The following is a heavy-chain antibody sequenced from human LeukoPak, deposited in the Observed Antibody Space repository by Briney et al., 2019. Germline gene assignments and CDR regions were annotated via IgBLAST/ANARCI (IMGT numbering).Heavy chain of an antibody. CDR3: ARESKSYDGSGYYHDY. CDR1: GGSVSNYF. V-gene: IGHV4-4*07. J-gene: IGHJ4*02. D-gene: IGHD3-22*01. CDR2: IYTSGST. Sequence: PSETLSLTCTASGGSVSNYFWSWLRQPPGKRLEWVGRIYTSGSTNYNPSLSNRVTMSIDTSKNQFSLKLSSLTAADTAVYYCARESKSYDGSGYYHDYWGQGTLVTVSS.